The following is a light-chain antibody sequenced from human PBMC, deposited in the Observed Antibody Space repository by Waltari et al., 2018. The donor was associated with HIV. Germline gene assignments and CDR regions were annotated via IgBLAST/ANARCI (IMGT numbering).Light chain of an antibody. CDR3: CSYADKYTWV. V-gene: IGLV2-11*01. CDR2: AVN. Sequence: SALTQPRSVSGSPGQSVTISCPGTSSDACAYNYVSWYQQHPGKAPKLMIFAVNKRPSGVPDRFSGSKSGNTASLTISGLQAEDEADYYCCSYADKYTWVFGGGTKLTIL. CDR1: SSDACAYNY. J-gene: IGLJ3*02.